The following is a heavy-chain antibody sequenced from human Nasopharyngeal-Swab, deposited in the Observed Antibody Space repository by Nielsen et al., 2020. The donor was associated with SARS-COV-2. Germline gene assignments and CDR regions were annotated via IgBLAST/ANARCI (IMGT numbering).Heavy chain of an antibody. D-gene: IGHD5-18*01. Sequence: GESLKISCAASGFTLNNHAMHWVRQVPGQGLEWVAIIWYDGSNTYYADFVKGRFTISRDISKNTVFLQMNSLRPEDTAVYYCARDGRDPTTIVTHFFDLWGRGTLVTVSS. CDR2: IWYDGSNT. CDR3: ARDGRDPTTIVTHFFDL. J-gene: IGHJ2*01. V-gene: IGHV3-33*01. CDR1: GFTLNNHA.